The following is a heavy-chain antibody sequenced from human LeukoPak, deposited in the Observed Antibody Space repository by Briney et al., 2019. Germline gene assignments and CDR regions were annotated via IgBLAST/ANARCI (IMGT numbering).Heavy chain of an antibody. CDR1: GFTLSSYA. Sequence: GGSLRLSCAASGFTLSSYAMSWVRQAPGKGLEWVANIKQDGSEKYYVDSVKGRFTISRDNAKNSLYLQMNSLRAEDTAVYYCAKLSGSARAGLGYWGQGTLVTVSS. J-gene: IGHJ4*02. V-gene: IGHV3-7*01. CDR2: IKQDGSEK. CDR3: AKLSGSARAGLGY. D-gene: IGHD2-8*02.